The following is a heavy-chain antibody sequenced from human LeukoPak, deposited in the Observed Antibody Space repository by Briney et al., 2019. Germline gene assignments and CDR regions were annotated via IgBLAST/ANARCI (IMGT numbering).Heavy chain of an antibody. D-gene: IGHD3-22*01. Sequence: PGGSLRLSCAASGFTFSSYGMHWVRQAPGKGLEWLAVISYDGSTKYYAESVQGRFTISRDNSKKMLSLQMNSLRAEDTAVYYCAKLSHSSGDDYWGQGTVVIVSS. CDR2: ISYDGSTK. CDR3: AKLSHSSGDDY. J-gene: IGHJ4*02. V-gene: IGHV3-30*18. CDR1: GFTFSSYG.